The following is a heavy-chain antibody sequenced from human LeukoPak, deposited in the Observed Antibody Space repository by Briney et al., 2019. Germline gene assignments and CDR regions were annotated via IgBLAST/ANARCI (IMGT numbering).Heavy chain of an antibody. J-gene: IGHJ6*02. V-gene: IGHV1-69*13. D-gene: IGHD1-7*01. CDR3: ARDNWNYGFYYYYGMDV. CDR1: GGTFSSYA. Sequence: SVKVSCKASGGTFSSYAISWVRQAPGQGLEWMGGIIPIFGTANYAQKFQGRVTITADESTSTAYMELSSLRSEDTAVYYCARDNWNYGFYYYYGMDVWGQGTTVTVSS. CDR2: IIPIFGTA.